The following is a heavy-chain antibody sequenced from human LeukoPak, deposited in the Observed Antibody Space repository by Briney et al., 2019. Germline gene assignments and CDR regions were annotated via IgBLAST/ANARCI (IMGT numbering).Heavy chain of an antibody. CDR2: ISAYNGNT. Sequence: GASVKVSCKASGYTFTSYGISWVRQAPGQGLEWMGWISAYNGNTNYAQKLQGRVTITADKSTSTAYMELSSLRSDDTAVYYCAGGSWYFDYWGQGTLVTVSS. V-gene: IGHV1-18*04. CDR3: AGGSWYFDY. CDR1: GYTFTSYG. J-gene: IGHJ4*02.